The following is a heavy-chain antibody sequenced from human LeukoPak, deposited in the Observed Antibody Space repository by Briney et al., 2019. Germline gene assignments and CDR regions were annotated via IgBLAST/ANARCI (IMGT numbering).Heavy chain of an antibody. V-gene: IGHV3-23*01. CDR2: ISNGNM. CDR1: GFPFSNHA. D-gene: IGHD2-15*01. Sequence: GGSLRLSCAASGFPFSNHAMSWVRQPPGKGLEWVAAISNGNMYYADSVRGRFAISRDDSKNMVYLQMNSLRDEDTALYYCVREAGYCASVCLKSNWFDPWGQGTQVTVSS. CDR3: VREAGYCASVCLKSNWFDP. J-gene: IGHJ5*02.